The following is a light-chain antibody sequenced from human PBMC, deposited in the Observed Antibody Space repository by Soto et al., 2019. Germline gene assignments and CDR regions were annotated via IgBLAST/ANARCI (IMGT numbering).Light chain of an antibody. CDR1: QSVGTF. J-gene: IGKJ2*01. V-gene: IGKV3-11*01. CDR2: DAS. CDR3: QQSSSWFT. Sequence: EIVLTQSPATLSLSPGERATLSCRASQSVGTFLAWYQQRPGQAPRLLIYDASIMATGIPARFSGSGSGTEFTLTISSLEPEDFAVYYCQQSSSWFTFGQGTKLEIK.